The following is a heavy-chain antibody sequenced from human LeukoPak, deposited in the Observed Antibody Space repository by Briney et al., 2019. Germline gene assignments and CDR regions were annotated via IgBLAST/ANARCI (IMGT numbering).Heavy chain of an antibody. Sequence: GGSLRLSCAAAGLTVSNYEMSWVRQAPGKGLEWGSYISSSRSTIFYSDSVKGRFTISRDNAKSSLHLQMNSLRAEDTAVYYCAKAVVPVISQHYFDYWGQGTLVTVSS. J-gene: IGHJ4*02. CDR2: ISSSRSTI. CDR1: GLTVSNYE. D-gene: IGHD3-22*01. V-gene: IGHV3-48*03. CDR3: AKAVVPVISQHYFDY.